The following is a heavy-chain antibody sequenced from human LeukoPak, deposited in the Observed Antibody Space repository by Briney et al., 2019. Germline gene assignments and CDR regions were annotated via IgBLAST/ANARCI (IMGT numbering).Heavy chain of an antibody. D-gene: IGHD1-14*01. CDR1: GGSFSGYY. Sequence: SETLSLTCAVYGGSFSGYYWSWLRQPPGKGLEWIGEINHSGSTNYNPSLTSRVTISVDTSKNQFSLKLSSVTAADTAVYYCARRKRGFDYWGQGTLVTVSS. J-gene: IGHJ4*02. V-gene: IGHV4-34*01. CDR2: INHSGST. CDR3: ARRKRGFDY.